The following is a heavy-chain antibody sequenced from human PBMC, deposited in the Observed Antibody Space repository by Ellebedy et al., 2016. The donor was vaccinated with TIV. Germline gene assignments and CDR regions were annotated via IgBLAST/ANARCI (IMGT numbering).Heavy chain of an antibody. J-gene: IGHJ6*04. D-gene: IGHD6-6*01. Sequence: GESLKISXVASDFIFSNYLMHWVRQAPGKGLEWVAVISSDGNNKYYADSVKGRFTISRDNAKDSLYVQMNSLRAEDTAVYYCARGGARLGVWGKGTTVTVSS. CDR1: DFIFSNYL. CDR2: ISSDGNNK. V-gene: IGHV3-30*04. CDR3: ARGGARLGV.